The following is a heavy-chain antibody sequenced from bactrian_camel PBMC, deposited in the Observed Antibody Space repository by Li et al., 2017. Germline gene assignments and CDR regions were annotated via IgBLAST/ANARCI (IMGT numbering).Heavy chain of an antibody. CDR1: GSTFNNQF. Sequence: VQLVESGGESVQAGGSLRLSCSYSGSTFNNQFMAWFRQTPGKAREGVAAVDTDGETTYADSVKGRFTISKDNAKNILHLQMNNLDTEDTAMYYCAAETTRRRLGCRTIYENQLLDNWGQGTQVTVS. CDR3: AAETTRRRLGCRTIYENQLLDN. CDR2: VDTDGET. V-gene: IGHV3S53*01. D-gene: IGHD3*01. J-gene: IGHJ4*01.